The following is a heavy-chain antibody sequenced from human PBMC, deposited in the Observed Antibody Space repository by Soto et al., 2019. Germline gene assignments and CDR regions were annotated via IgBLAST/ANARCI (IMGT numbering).Heavy chain of an antibody. Sequence: QVQLVESGGGVVQPGRSLRLSCAASGFTFSSYPMHWVRQAPGKGLEWVAVISYDGSNKYYADSVKGRFTISRDNSKNTLYLQMNSLRAEDTAVYYCARAPPRYYDFWSGYYKVGYFDYWGQGTLVTVSS. CDR1: GFTFSSYP. D-gene: IGHD3-3*01. CDR2: ISYDGSNK. V-gene: IGHV3-30-3*01. CDR3: ARAPPRYYDFWSGYYKVGYFDY. J-gene: IGHJ4*02.